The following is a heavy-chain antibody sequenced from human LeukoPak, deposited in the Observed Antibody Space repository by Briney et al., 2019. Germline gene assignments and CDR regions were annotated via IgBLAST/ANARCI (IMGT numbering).Heavy chain of an antibody. Sequence: GGSLRLSCEGSGPTFGDYFMMWIRQAPGEGLEYISYITGIGNARYYADSVRGRFSISRDNARNSVYLQMNNLRPDDTAVYYCATRGGRDSLHAYYNYGMDVWGQGTTVTVSS. CDR2: ITGIGNAR. CDR1: GPTFGDYF. D-gene: IGHD2-15*01. J-gene: IGHJ6*02. V-gene: IGHV3-11*01. CDR3: ATRGGRDSLHAYYNYGMDV.